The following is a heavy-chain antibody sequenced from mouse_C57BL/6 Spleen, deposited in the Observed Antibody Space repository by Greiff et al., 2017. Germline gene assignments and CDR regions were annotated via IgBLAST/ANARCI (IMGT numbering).Heavy chain of an antibody. J-gene: IGHJ2*01. CDR2: ISSGGDYI. D-gene: IGHD1-1*01. CDR3: TRDRDYGSSCFDY. CDR1: GFTFSSYA. V-gene: IGHV5-9-1*02. Sequence: EVKLMESGAGLVKPGGSLKLSCAASGFTFSSYAMSWVRQTPEKRLEWVAYISSGGDYIYYADTVKGRFTISRDNARNTLYLQMSSLKSEDTAMYYCTRDRDYGSSCFDYWGQGTTLTVSS.